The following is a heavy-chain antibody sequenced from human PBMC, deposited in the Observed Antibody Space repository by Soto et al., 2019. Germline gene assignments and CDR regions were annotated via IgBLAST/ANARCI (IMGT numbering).Heavy chain of an antibody. V-gene: IGHV3-21*01. J-gene: IGHJ5*02. Sequence: EVQLVESGGGLVKPGGSLRLSCAASGFTFSSYSMNWVRQAPGKGLEWVSSISSSSSYIYYADSVKGRFTISRDNAKNSLYLQMNSLRAEYTAVYYCARDVTSSTYYYLSPGGFDPWGQGTLVTVSS. D-gene: IGHD3-22*01. CDR3: ARDVTSSTYYYLSPGGFDP. CDR1: GFTFSSYS. CDR2: ISSSSSYI.